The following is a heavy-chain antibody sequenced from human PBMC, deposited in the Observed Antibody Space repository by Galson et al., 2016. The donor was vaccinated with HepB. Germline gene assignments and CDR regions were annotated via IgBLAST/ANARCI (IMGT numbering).Heavy chain of an antibody. CDR3: AKKSGRGTTPGTAADY. J-gene: IGHJ4*02. Sequence: SLRLSCAASGFTFSSYAMSWVRQAPGKGLEWVSTISAGRNRTLYADSVKGRFTISRDNSKNTLYLQMNSLRAEDTALYYCAKKSGRGTTPGTAADYWGQGTLVTVSS. CDR2: ISAGRNRT. CDR1: GFTFSSYA. V-gene: IGHV3-23*01. D-gene: IGHD1-7*01.